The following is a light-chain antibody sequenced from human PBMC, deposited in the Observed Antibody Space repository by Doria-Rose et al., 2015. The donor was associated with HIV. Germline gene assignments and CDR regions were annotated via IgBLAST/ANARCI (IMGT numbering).Light chain of an antibody. V-gene: IGKV4-1*01. CDR2: WAS. J-gene: IGKJ3*01. Sequence: DIQENQYPESLGMYQGEKANLNCKSKQSLLYTSQHYLAWYQQKPGQPTKLLIYWASTRQSGVPARFSGSGSGTDFTLTISSLEAEDVAVYYCQQYYDTPSFGPGTTVDIK. CDR3: QQYYDTPS. CDR1: QSLLYTSQHY.